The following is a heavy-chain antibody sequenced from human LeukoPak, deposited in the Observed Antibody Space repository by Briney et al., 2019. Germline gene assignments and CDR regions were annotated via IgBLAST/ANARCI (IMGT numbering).Heavy chain of an antibody. CDR2: IYHSGST. CDR1: GGSTSSGGYS. J-gene: IGHJ4*02. V-gene: IGHV4-30-2*01. CDR3: ARDRDGYAYSFDY. Sequence: PSETLSLTCAVSGGSTSSGGYSWSWIRQPPGKGLEWIGYIYHSGSTYYNPSLKSRVTISVDRSKNQFSLKLSSVTAADTAVYYCARDRDGYAYSFDYWGQGTLVTVSS. D-gene: IGHD5-24*01.